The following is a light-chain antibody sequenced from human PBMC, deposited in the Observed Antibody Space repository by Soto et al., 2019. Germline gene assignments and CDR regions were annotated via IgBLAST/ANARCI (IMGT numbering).Light chain of an antibody. CDR2: EDT. V-gene: IGLV2-23*01. CDR1: SNDVGSYNL. CDR3: CSYADVAPYV. J-gene: IGLJ1*01. Sequence: QSALTQPASVSGSPGQSITISCTGTSNDVGSYNLVSWYQQHPGKAPKLIIYEDTKRPSGVSNRFSGSKSGNTASLTISGLQAEDEADYYCCSYADVAPYVLGDGTKVTVL.